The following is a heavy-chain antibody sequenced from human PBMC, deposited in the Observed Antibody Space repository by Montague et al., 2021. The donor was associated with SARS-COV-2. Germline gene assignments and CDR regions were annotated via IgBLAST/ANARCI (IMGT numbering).Heavy chain of an antibody. V-gene: IGHV4-34*01. CDR1: GGSFGDDH. Sequence: SETLSLTCGVYGGSFGDDHWSWIRQPPGKGLEWIGDIKQSGSTNYNPSLKSRVTISVDTSKNQFSLKLTSVTATDTAIYYCARRLDYWDSSGQRRHFDYWGQGTLVTVSS. D-gene: IGHD3-22*01. J-gene: IGHJ4*02. CDR2: IKQSGST. CDR3: ARRLDYWDSSGQRRHFDY.